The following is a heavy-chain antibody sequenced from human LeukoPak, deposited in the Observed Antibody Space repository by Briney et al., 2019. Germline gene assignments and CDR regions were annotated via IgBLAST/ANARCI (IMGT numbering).Heavy chain of an antibody. CDR1: GFTFSSYG. Sequence: PGGSLRLSCAASGFTFSSYGMHWVRQAPGKGLERVAVIWYDGSNKYYADSVKGGFTISRDNSKNTLYLQMNSLRAEDTAVYYCARGPRPRYDFWSGYREFVSYYYYGMDVWGQGTTVTVSS. D-gene: IGHD3-3*01. CDR3: ARGPRPRYDFWSGYREFVSYYYYGMDV. V-gene: IGHV3-33*01. J-gene: IGHJ6*02. CDR2: IWYDGSNK.